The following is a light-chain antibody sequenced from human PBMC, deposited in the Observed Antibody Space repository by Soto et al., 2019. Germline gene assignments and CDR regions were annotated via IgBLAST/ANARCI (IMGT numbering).Light chain of an antibody. J-gene: IGKJ5*01. Sequence: EIVLTQSPGTLSLPPGERATLSCRASQSVSSSYLAWYQQKPGQDPRLLIYGASSRDTGIPDRFSGSGSGTDFTLTISRLEPEDFAVYYCQQYGSSLFTFGQGTRLEIK. CDR1: QSVSSSY. CDR3: QQYGSSLFT. CDR2: GAS. V-gene: IGKV3-20*01.